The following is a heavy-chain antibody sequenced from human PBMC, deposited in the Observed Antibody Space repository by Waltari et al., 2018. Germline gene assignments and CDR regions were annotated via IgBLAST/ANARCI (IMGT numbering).Heavy chain of an antibody. CDR1: GFTFSSYA. CDR2: VTGSGDST. J-gene: IGHJ4*02. D-gene: IGHD2-15*01. CDR3: AKGRGYCTGGSCYSDY. Sequence: EVQLLESGGGLVQPGGSLRLSCAASGFTFSSYAMSWVRQAPGKGLVWVSTVTGSGDSTSYADSVKGRFTISRDNSKNTLYLQMNSLRVEDTAVYYCAKGRGYCTGGSCYSDYWGQGTLATVSS. V-gene: IGHV3-23*01.